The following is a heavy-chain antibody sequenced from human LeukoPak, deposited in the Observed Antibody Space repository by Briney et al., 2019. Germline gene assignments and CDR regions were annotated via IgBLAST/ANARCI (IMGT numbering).Heavy chain of an antibody. J-gene: IGHJ5*02. V-gene: IGHV1-18*01. Sequence: ASVKVSCKASGYTFTSYGINWVRQAPGQGLEWMGWISPYNANTNYALKLQGRVTMTTDTSTSTAYMELKSLRSDDTAVYYCARHQYYYGSGSYSGFDPWGQGTLVTVSS. CDR3: ARHQYYYGSGSYSGFDP. D-gene: IGHD3-10*01. CDR2: ISPYNANT. CDR1: GYTFTSYG.